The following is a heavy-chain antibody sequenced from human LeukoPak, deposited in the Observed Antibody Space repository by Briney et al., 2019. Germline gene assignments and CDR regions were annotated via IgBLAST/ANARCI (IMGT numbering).Heavy chain of an antibody. D-gene: IGHD3-3*01. Sequence: ASVKVSCKASGYTFTGYYMHWVRQATGQGHEWMGWINPNSGGTNYAQKFQGRVTMTRDTSISTAYMELSRLRSDDTAVYYCARDYAAYDIWIHGFSWWGQGTLVTVSS. J-gene: IGHJ4*02. CDR1: GYTFTGYY. CDR3: ARDYAAYDIWIHGFSW. CDR2: INPNSGGT. V-gene: IGHV1-2*02.